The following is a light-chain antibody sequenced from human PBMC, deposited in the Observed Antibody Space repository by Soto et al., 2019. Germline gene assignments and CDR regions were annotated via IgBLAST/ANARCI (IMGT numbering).Light chain of an antibody. CDR2: DAS. CDR1: RSVSSY. Sequence: ATLSCRASRSVSSYLAWYQQKPGQAPRLLIYDASNRATGIPARFSGSGSGTDFTLTISSLEPEDFAVYYCQQRSNWPPITFGQGTRLEIK. CDR3: QQRSNWPPIT. J-gene: IGKJ5*01. V-gene: IGKV3-11*01.